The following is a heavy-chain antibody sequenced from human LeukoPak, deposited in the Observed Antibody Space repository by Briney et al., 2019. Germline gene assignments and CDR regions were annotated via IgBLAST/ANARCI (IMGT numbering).Heavy chain of an antibody. V-gene: IGHV4-39*01. CDR2: LYDSGTT. CDR1: GDSTSSSTYY. CDR3: ATHRRSGSGGSENAFEI. J-gene: IGHJ3*02. D-gene: IGHD5-12*01. Sequence: PSETLSLTCTVSGDSTSSSTYYWDWIRQAPGKGLEWIGNLYDSGTTHYNPSLKSRVTISGDTSKHPFSLKLNSVTAADTAIYYCATHRRSGSGGSENAFEIWGQGTMVTVSS.